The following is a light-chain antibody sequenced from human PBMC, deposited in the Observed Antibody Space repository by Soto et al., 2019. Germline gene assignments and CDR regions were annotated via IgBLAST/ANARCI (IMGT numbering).Light chain of an antibody. CDR3: QKFTTAPLT. Sequence: DIQMTQSPSSLSASVGDRVTITCRASQDISVYLAWYQQKPGKVPKLLIYSASTLQSGVPSRFSGSGSGTDFTLTISSLQTEDVATYYCQKFTTAPLTFVQGTRLEIK. CDR1: QDISVY. CDR2: SAS. J-gene: IGKJ5*01. V-gene: IGKV1-27*01.